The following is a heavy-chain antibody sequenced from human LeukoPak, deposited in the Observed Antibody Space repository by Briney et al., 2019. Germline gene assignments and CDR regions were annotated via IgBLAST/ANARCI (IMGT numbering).Heavy chain of an antibody. CDR2: IRYDGSNK. V-gene: IGHV3-30*02. CDR3: AKNSRIAVADE. CDR1: GFTFSSYG. Sequence: PGGSLRPSCAASGFTFSSYGMHWVRQAPGKGLEWVAFIRYDGSNKNYADSVKGRFTISRDNSKNTLYLQMSSLRADDTAVYYCAKNSRIAVADEWGQGTLVTVSS. J-gene: IGHJ4*02. D-gene: IGHD6-19*01.